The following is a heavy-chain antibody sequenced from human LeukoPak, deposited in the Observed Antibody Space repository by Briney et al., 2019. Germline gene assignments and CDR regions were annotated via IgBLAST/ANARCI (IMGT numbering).Heavy chain of an antibody. D-gene: IGHD2-2*01. CDR3: ANLGYCSSTSCYAFDP. J-gene: IGHJ5*02. CDR2: IIPIFGTA. V-gene: IGHV1-69*05. CDR1: GGTFSSYA. Sequence: GASVKVSCKASGGTFSSYAISWVRQAPGQGLEWMGGIIPIFGTANYAQKFQGRVTITTDESTSTAYMELSSLRSEDTAVYYCANLGYCSSTSCYAFDPWGQGTLVTVSS.